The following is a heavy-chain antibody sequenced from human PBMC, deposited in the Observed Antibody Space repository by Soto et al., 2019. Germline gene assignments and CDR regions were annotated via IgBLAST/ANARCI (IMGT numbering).Heavy chain of an antibody. CDR1: GGPISNYY. V-gene: IGHV4-59*01. CDR2: IYNSVST. J-gene: IGHJ4*02. CDR3: ARARHYDLNGYYPRGRGYYFDH. D-gene: IGHD3-22*01. Sequence: ASETLSLTCTVSGGPISNYYWGWIRQPPGKGLEWIGYIYNSVSTSDNPSLKSRVTISVDTSNNQFSLKLSSVTAADTAVYYCARARHYDLNGYYPRGRGYYFDHWGQGALVTVSS.